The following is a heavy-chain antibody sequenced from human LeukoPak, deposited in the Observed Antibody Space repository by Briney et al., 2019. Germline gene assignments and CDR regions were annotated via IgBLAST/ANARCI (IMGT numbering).Heavy chain of an antibody. CDR2: IYPGGSDT. CDR3: ARHRTYYYDSSGYYYGPLDY. V-gene: IGHV5-51*01. Sequence: RGESLKISCKGSGYSFTSYWIGWVRQMPGKGLEWMGIIYPGGSDTRYSPSFQGQVTISADKSISTAYLQWSSLKASDTAMYYCARHRTYYYDSSGYYYGPLDYWGQGTLVTVSS. D-gene: IGHD3-22*01. J-gene: IGHJ4*02. CDR1: GYSFTSYW.